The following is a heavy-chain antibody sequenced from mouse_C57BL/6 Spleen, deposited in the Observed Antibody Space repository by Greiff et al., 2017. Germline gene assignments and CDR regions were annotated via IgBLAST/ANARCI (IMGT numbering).Heavy chain of an antibody. D-gene: IGHD2-4*01. CDR1: GFTFSSYG. J-gene: IGHJ3*01. CDR3: ARGGDYDYDGFAY. CDR2: ISSGGSYT. V-gene: IGHV5-6*01. Sequence: EVKVVESGGDLVKPGGSLKLSCAASGFTFSSYGMSWVRQTPDKRLEWVATISSGGSYTYYPDSVKGRFTISRDNAKNTLYLQMSSLKSEDTAMYYCARGGDYDYDGFAYWGQGTLVTVSA.